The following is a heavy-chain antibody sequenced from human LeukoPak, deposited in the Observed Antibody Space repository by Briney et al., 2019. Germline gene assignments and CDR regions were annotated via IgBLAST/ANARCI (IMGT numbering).Heavy chain of an antibody. D-gene: IGHD2-8*01. V-gene: IGHV3-30-3*01. J-gene: IGHJ4*02. CDR3: ANPKKAVSTLGY. CDR2: ISYDGSNK. Sequence: SLRLSCAASGFTFSSYAMHWVRQAPGKGLEWVAVISYDGSNKYYADSVKGRFTISRDNSKNTLYLQMNSLRAEDTAVYYCANPKKAVSTLGYWGQGTLVTVSS. CDR1: GFTFSSYA.